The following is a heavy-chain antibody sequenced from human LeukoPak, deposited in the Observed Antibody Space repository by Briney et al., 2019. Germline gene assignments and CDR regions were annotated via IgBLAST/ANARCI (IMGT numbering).Heavy chain of an antibody. CDR3: AREGRSSTSNYYFDY. D-gene: IGHD2-2*01. V-gene: IGHV4-30-2*05. J-gene: IGHJ4*02. CDR2: IYYSGST. CDR1: GGSISSGGYS. Sequence: SETLSLTCAVSGGSISSGGYSWSWIWQPPGKGLEWIGYIYYSGSTYYNPSLKSRVTISVDTSKNQFSLKLSSVTAADTAVYYCAREGRSSTSNYYFDYWGQGTLVTVSS.